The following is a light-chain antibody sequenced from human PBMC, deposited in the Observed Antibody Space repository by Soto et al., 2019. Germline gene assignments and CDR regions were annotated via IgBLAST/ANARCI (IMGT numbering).Light chain of an antibody. J-gene: IGKJ1*01. Sequence: EFVLTQSPGTLSFSPGESATLSCSASQSVSSNYLAWYQQKPGQAPRLLIYGASSRATGIPDRFSGSGSGTDFTLTISRLEPEDFAVYYCQQYAGTPRTFGQGTKVDNK. V-gene: IGKV3-20*01. CDR1: QSVSSNY. CDR2: GAS. CDR3: QQYAGTPRT.